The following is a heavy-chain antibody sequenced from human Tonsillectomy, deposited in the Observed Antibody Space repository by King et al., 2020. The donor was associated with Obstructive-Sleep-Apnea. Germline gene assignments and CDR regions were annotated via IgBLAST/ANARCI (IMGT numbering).Heavy chain of an antibody. CDR2: ISWNSGSI. V-gene: IGHV3-9*01. J-gene: IGHJ4*02. CDR3: AKVMAIVGATTFDF. Sequence: VQLVESGGGSVQPGRSLRLSCAASGFTFDDYAMHWVRQAPGKGLEWVSGISWNSGSIGYADSVKGRFTISRDNAKNSLYLQMNSLRAEDTALYYCAKVMAIVGATTFDFWVQGTLFTVSS. D-gene: IGHD1-26*01. CDR1: GFTFDDYA.